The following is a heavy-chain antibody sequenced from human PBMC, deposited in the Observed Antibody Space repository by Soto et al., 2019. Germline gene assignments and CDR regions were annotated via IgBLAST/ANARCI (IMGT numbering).Heavy chain of an antibody. CDR3: ARSLGSGSSGYFDY. J-gene: IGHJ4*02. CDR2: INPSGGST. Sequence: GPAVKGSCKASGYPFTAYYVHCVRQAPGQGPEWMGVINPSGGSTSYAQKSPGRVSMSRDTSTTTVYMELSSLTSGDTAVYYCARSLGSGSSGYFDYWGQGTLVTVSS. V-gene: IGHV1-46*01. CDR1: GYPFTAYY. D-gene: IGHD1-26*01.